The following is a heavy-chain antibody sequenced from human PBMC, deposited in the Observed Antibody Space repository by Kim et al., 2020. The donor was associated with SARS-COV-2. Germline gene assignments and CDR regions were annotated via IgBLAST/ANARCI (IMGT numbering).Heavy chain of an antibody. D-gene: IGHD1-26*01. J-gene: IGHJ4*02. CDR2: ISYDGSNK. V-gene: IGHV3-30-3*01. Sequence: GGSLRLSCAASGFTFSSYAMHWVRQAPGKGLEWVAVISYDGSNKYYADSVKGRFTISRDNSKNTLYLQMNSLRAEDTAVYYCATGGGSYYVPFDYWGQGT. CDR3: ATGGGSYYVPFDY. CDR1: GFTFSSYA.